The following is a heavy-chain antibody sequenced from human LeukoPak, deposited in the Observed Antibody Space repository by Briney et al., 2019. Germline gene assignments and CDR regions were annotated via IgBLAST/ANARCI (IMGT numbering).Heavy chain of an antibody. D-gene: IGHD1-26*01. V-gene: IGHV3-74*01. CDR3: ARGGRDHAFDI. CDR1: GFIFNSYW. CDR2: IDIDGSRT. J-gene: IGHJ3*02. Sequence: GGSLRLSCAASGFIFNSYWMHWVRQAPGKGLVWVSRIDIDGSRTIYADSVKGRFTISRDNAKNTLYLQNNSLRAEDTAVYYCARGGRDHAFDIWGQGTGVTVSS.